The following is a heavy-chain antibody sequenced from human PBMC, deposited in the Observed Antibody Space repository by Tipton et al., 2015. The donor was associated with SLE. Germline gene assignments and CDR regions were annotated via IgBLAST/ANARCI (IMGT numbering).Heavy chain of an antibody. CDR2: ISSSGNTI. Sequence: SLRLSCAASGFTFSDYYMSWIRQAPGKGLEWVSYISSSGNTIYYADSVKGRFTICRDNAKNSLYLQMNSLRAEDTAVYYCARDTSASGSSKEAPFDPWGQGTLVTVSS. D-gene: IGHD1-26*01. CDR1: GFTFSDYY. J-gene: IGHJ5*02. V-gene: IGHV3-11*04. CDR3: ARDTSASGSSKEAPFDP.